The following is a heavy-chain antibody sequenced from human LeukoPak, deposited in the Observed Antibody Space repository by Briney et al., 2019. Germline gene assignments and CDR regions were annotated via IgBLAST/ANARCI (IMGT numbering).Heavy chain of an antibody. Sequence: AGRLLRISCAASGFTFSSYGMSWVLQPPGKGLQWVSALSGSGGSTYYAHSVKGRFTISRDNSNHMLYLQMNSLVAEDTAIYYCAKDDDWLRFEHWGRGTPVSVSS. J-gene: IGHJ4*02. CDR1: GFTFSSYG. D-gene: IGHD5-12*01. V-gene: IGHV3-23*01. CDR2: LSGSGGST. CDR3: AKDDDWLRFEH.